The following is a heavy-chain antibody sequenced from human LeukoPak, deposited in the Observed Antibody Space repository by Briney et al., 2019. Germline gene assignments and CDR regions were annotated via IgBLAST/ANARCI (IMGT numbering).Heavy chain of an antibody. CDR2: ISSNSSYI. CDR3: ARGNTGTYYDPGTYYPDRYYYYGMDV. V-gene: IGHV3-21*01. J-gene: IGHJ6*02. CDR1: GFTFSSYS. Sequence: GGSLRLSCAASGFTFSSYSMNWVRQAPGKGLEWVSSISSNSSYIYYADSVKGRFTISRDNAKNSLYLQMNSLRAADTAVYYCARGNTGTYYDPGTYYPDRYYYYGMDVWGQGTTVTVSS. D-gene: IGHD3-10*01.